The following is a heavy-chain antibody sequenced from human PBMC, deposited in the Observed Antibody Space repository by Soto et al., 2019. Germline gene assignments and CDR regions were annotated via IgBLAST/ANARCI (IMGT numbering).Heavy chain of an antibody. CDR3: ARDLWGYCGTDCYPLDV. J-gene: IGHJ6*02. Sequence: SETLSLTCTVSGVSISSYYWSWIRQPPGKGLEWIGYLYNTGSTIYNPSLESRVTISVDTSKNQFSLKLNSVTAADTAVYYCARDLWGYCGTDCYPLDVWGPGTTVT. CDR2: LYNTGST. D-gene: IGHD2-21*02. CDR1: GVSISSYY. V-gene: IGHV4-59*01.